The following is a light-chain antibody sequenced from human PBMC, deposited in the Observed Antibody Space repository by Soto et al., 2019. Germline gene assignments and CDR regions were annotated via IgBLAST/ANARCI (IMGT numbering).Light chain of an antibody. CDR3: SSRTAIDTWV. CDR2: EVK. Sequence: QSALTQPASVSGSPGQSITISCSGGSSDVGNYNRVSWYRQHPGKAPQLIVYEVKNRPSGVSNRFSGSKSGNTASLTISGLQAEDEAYYFGSSRTAIDTWVIGGGTKVTVL. J-gene: IGLJ3*02. V-gene: IGLV2-14*02. CDR1: SSDVGNYNR.